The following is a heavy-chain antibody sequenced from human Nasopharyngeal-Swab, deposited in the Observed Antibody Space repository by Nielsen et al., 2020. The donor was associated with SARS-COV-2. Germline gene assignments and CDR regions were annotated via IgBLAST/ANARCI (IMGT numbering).Heavy chain of an antibody. CDR1: GGSISSSSYY. CDR3: ARGQVFGVVRRAPHAFDI. D-gene: IGHD3-3*01. J-gene: IGHJ3*02. V-gene: IGHV4-39*07. CDR2: IYYSGST. Sequence: GSLRLSCTVSGGSISSSSYYWGWIRQPPGKGLEWIGSIYYSGSTYYNPSLKSRVTISVDTSKNQFSLKLSSVTAADTAVYYCARGQVFGVVRRAPHAFDIWGQGTMVTVSS.